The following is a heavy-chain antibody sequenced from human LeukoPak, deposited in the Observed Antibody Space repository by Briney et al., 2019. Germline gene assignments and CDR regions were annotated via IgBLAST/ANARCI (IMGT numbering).Heavy chain of an antibody. V-gene: IGHV1-2*02. D-gene: IGHD5-18*01. J-gene: IGHJ4*02. CDR2: INPDSGAT. CDR1: GYTFTGYY. Sequence: ASVKVSCKASGYTFTGYYMHWVRQAPGQGLEWMGWINPDSGATIYAQKFQGRVTMTEDTSTDTAYMELSSLRSEDTAVYYCATDHYSYGYLVWYFDYWGQGTLVTVSS. CDR3: ATDHYSYGYLVWYFDY.